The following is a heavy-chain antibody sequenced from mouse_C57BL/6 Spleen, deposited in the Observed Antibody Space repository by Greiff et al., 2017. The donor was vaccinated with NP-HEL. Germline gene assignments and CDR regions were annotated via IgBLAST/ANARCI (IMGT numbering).Heavy chain of an antibody. CDR2: IDPEDGET. J-gene: IGHJ2*01. CDR1: GFNIKDYY. V-gene: IGHV14-2*01. Sequence: VQLQQSGAELVKPGASVKLSCTASGFNIKDYYMHWVKQRTEQGLEWIGRIDPEDGETKYAPKFQCKATITADTSSNTAYLQLSSLTSEDTAVYYCARWATVVATYYFDYWGQGTTLTVSS. D-gene: IGHD1-1*01. CDR3: ARWATVVATYYFDY.